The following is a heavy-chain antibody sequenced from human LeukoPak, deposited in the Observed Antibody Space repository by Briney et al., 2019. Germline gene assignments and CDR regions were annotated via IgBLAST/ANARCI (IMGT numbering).Heavy chain of an antibody. CDR1: GGSFRGYY. CDR3: ARGDYYGSGNSDY. Sequence: PSETLSLTCAVYGGSFRGYYWSWIRQPPGKGLEWIGEINHSGSTNYNPSLKSRVTISVDTSKNQFSLKLSSVAAADTAVYYCARGDYYGSGNSDYWGQGTLVTVSS. J-gene: IGHJ4*02. D-gene: IGHD3-10*01. V-gene: IGHV4-34*01. CDR2: INHSGST.